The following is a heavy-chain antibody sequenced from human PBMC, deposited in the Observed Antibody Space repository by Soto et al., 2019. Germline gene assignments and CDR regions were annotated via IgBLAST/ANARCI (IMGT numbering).Heavy chain of an antibody. Sequence: QVQLVQSGAEVKKPGASVKVSCKASGYTFTNSYIHWVRQAPGQGLEWMALLNPNGGSTNYAQNCQGRVTVTRDTSTSTVYMELTSLTSEDTAVYYCARNLAAGDYWGQGTLVNVSA. J-gene: IGHJ4*02. CDR2: LNPNGGST. D-gene: IGHD6-13*01. CDR3: ARNLAAGDY. CDR1: GYTFTNSY. V-gene: IGHV1-46*01.